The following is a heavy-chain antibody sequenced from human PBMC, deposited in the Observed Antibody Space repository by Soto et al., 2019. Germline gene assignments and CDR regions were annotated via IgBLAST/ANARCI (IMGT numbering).Heavy chain of an antibody. CDR3: ARERVLDTAMAVGHHFDY. V-gene: IGHV1-2*04. CDR2: INPNSGGT. Sequence: QVQLVQSGAEVKKPGASVKVSCKASGYTFTGYYMHWVRQAPGQGLEWMGWINPNSGGTNYAQKFQGWVTMTRDTSISTAYMELSRLRSDDTAVYYCARERVLDTAMAVGHHFDYWGQGTLVTVSS. D-gene: IGHD5-18*01. CDR1: GYTFTGYY. J-gene: IGHJ4*02.